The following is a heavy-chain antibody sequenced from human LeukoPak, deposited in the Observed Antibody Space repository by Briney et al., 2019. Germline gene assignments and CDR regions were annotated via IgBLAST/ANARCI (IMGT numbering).Heavy chain of an antibody. CDR2: ISAYNGNT. J-gene: IGHJ6*02. CDR1: GYRFTSYG. CDR3: ARDQTPMVDYYYYGMDV. D-gene: IGHD5-18*01. V-gene: IGHV1-18*01. Sequence: ASVKVSCKASGYRFTSYGISWVRQAPGQGLEWMGWISAYNGNTNYAQKLQGRVTMTTDTSTTTAYMELRSLRSDDTAVYYCARDQTPMVDYYYYGMDVWGQGTTVTVSS.